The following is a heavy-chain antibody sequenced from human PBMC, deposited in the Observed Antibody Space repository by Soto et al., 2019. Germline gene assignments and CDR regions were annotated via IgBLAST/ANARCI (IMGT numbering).Heavy chain of an antibody. D-gene: IGHD5-12*01. CDR2: IWYDGSNK. J-gene: IGHJ6*02. V-gene: IGHV3-33*01. CDR1: GFTFSSYG. Sequence: PGGSLRLSCAASGFTFSSYGMHWVRQAPGNGLEWVAVIWYDGSNKYYADSVKGRFTISRDNSKNTLYLQMNSLRAEDTAVYYCTTAQGSRYDYWYYYYGMDVWGQGXTVTVSS. CDR3: TTAQGSRYDYWYYYYGMDV.